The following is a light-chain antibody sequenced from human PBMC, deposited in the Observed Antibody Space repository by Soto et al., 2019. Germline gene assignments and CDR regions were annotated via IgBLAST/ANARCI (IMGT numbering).Light chain of an antibody. Sequence: EIVMTQSPATLSVSPGERATLSCRASQSVSSNLAWYQQKPGQAPRLLIYGASTRATGIPARFSGSGSGTEFTLTISSLQSEDFAVYYFQQYYNWHRRTIGPGTKVDIK. CDR2: GAS. CDR1: QSVSSN. J-gene: IGKJ3*01. V-gene: IGKV3-15*01. CDR3: QQYYNWHRRT.